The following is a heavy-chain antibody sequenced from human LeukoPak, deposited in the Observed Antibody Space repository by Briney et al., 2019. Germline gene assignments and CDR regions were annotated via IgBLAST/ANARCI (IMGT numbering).Heavy chain of an antibody. Sequence: SETLSLTCTVSGGSISNYYWSWIRQPAGKGLEWIGRIYPSGSANYNPSLESRVTMSVDTSKVQFSLRLSSVTAVDTAVYYCARGAGPFDDWGQGALVTVSS. J-gene: IGHJ4*02. V-gene: IGHV4-4*07. CDR2: IYPSGSA. CDR3: ARGAGPFDD. CDR1: GGSISNYY. D-gene: IGHD6-13*01.